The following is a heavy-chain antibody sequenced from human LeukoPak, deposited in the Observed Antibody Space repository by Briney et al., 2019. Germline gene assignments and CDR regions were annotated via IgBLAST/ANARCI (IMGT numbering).Heavy chain of an antibody. CDR2: ISSSSSYI. Sequence: GGTLGLSGAASGISFSSFGMCWVRQATGKGLEWVSSISSSSSYIYYADSVKGRFTISRDNAKNSLYLQVNSLRAEDTAVYYCASTIFGSGSYSGDYWGQGTLVTVSS. J-gene: IGHJ4*02. V-gene: IGHV3-21*01. D-gene: IGHD3-10*01. CDR1: GISFSSFG. CDR3: ASTIFGSGSYSGDY.